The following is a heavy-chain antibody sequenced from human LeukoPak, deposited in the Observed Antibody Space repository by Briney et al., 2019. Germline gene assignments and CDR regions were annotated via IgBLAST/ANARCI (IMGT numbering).Heavy chain of an antibody. Sequence: GGSLRLSCAASGFSISSFNMNWVRQAPGKGLEWVSSISSSSNSIYYTDAVKGRFTISRDNAKNSLFLQMNSLSDEDTAVYYCVAANGFFDYWGQGTLLTVSS. CDR1: GFSISSFN. CDR3: VAANGFFDY. CDR2: ISSSSNSI. V-gene: IGHV3-21*01. J-gene: IGHJ4*02. D-gene: IGHD2-15*01.